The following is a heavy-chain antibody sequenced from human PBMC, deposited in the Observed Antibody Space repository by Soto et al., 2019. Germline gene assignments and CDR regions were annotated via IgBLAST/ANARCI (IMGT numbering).Heavy chain of an antibody. CDR1: GFTFSSYA. Sequence: VQLVESGGGVVQPGRSLRLSCAASGFTFSSYAMHWVRQAPGKGLEWVAVISYDGSNKYYADSVKGRFTISRDNSKNTLYLQMNSLRAEDTAVYYCASELAIAVAGTGEHWGQGTLVTVSS. D-gene: IGHD6-19*01. J-gene: IGHJ1*01. CDR3: ASELAIAVAGTGEH. V-gene: IGHV3-30-3*01. CDR2: ISYDGSNK.